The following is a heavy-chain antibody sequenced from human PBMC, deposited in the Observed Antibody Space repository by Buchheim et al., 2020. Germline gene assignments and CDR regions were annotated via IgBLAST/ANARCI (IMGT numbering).Heavy chain of an antibody. CDR1: GGSISSGDYY. J-gene: IGHJ5*02. CDR3: ARARYYSYGWGWFDP. V-gene: IGHV4-31*03. CDR2: IYHTGNT. Sequence: QVQLQESGPGLVKPSQTLSLTCSVSGGSISSGDYYWNWIRQPPGKGLEWIGYIYHTGNTNYNPSLQSRVSISIDTSNHQLPLKLSSVTAADTAVYYCARARYYSYGWGWFDPCGQGTL. D-gene: IGHD2-15*01.